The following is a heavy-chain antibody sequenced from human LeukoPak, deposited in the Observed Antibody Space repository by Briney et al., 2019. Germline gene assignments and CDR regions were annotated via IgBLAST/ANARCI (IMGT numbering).Heavy chain of an antibody. D-gene: IGHD6-19*01. Sequence: SETLSLTCTVSGGSISSYYWSWIRQPAGKGLEWIGRIYTSGSTNYNPSLKSRVTMSVDTSKNQFSLQLNSVTPEDTAVYYCARGNGVNSSGWKFDYWGQGTLVTVSS. CDR3: ARGNGVNSSGWKFDY. CDR1: GGSISSYY. V-gene: IGHV4-4*07. J-gene: IGHJ4*02. CDR2: IYTSGST.